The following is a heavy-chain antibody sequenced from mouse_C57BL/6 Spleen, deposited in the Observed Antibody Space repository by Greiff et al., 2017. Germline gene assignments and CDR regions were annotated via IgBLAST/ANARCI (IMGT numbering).Heavy chain of an antibody. D-gene: IGHD2-1*01. CDR3: ARDSTYGNYADWYFDV. V-gene: IGHV5-4*01. CDR1: GFTFSSYA. CDR2: LSDGGSYT. J-gene: IGHJ1*03. Sequence: EVKLVESGGGLVKPGGSLKLSCAASGFTFSSYAMSWVRQTPEKRLEWVATLSDGGSYTYYPDNVKGRFTISRDNAKNNLYLQMNHLKSEDTAMYYCARDSTYGNYADWYFDVWGTGTTVTVSS.